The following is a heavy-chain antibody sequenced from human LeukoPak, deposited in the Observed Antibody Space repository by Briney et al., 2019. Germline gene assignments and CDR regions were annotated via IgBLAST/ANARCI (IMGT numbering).Heavy chain of an antibody. J-gene: IGHJ4*02. V-gene: IGHV3-23*01. CDR1: GFTFSSYA. CDR2: ISGSGGST. CDR3: AKPIYPGGAYYFDY. D-gene: IGHD3-16*01. Sequence: QAGGSLRLSCAASGFTFSSYAMSWVRQAPGKGLEWVSAISGSGGSTYYADSVKGRFTISRDNSKNTLYLRMNSLRAEDTAVYYCAKPIYPGGAYYFDYWGQGTLVTVST.